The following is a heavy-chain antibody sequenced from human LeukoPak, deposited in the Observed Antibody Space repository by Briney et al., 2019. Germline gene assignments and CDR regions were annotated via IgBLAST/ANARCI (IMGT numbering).Heavy chain of an antibody. V-gene: IGHV4-38-2*02. D-gene: IGHD6-13*01. CDR1: GYSISCGYY. CDR2: IYHSGST. Sequence: SETLSLTCTVSGYSISCGYYWGWIRQPPGKGLEWIGSIYHSGSTYYNPSLKSRVTISVDTSKNQFSLKLSSVTAADTAVYYCARVLAAAQIDYWGQGTLVTVSS. CDR3: ARVLAAAQIDY. J-gene: IGHJ4*02.